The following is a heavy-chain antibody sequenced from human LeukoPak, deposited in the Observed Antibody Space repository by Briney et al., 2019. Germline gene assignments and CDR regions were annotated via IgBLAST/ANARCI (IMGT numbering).Heavy chain of an antibody. Sequence: ASVKVSCKASGYTFTSYGISWVRQAPGQGLEWMGWISAYNGNTNYAQKLQGRVTMTTDTSTSTAYMELRSLRSDDTAVYYCARGTLDPITIFGVAYGMDVWGQGTTVTVSS. CDR3: ARGTLDPITIFGVAYGMDV. CDR2: ISAYNGNT. V-gene: IGHV1-18*01. J-gene: IGHJ6*02. D-gene: IGHD3-3*01. CDR1: GYTFTSYG.